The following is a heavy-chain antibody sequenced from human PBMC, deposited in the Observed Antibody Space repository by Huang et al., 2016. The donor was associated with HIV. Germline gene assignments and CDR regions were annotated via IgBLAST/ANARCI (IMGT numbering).Heavy chain of an antibody. J-gene: IGHJ4*02. CDR2: IDYSGGN. Sequence: QLQLQESGPGLVKPSETLSLTCTVSGGSIRTDNYYWGWIRQPPGKGLEWIGSIDYSGGNYYTPSFKRRVTITVDTSKNHFSLRMRSVTAADTAVSYCARLPGSITMIRGVITGPYWGQGTLVTVSS. V-gene: IGHV4-39*02. CDR1: GGSIRTDNYY. D-gene: IGHD3-10*01. CDR3: ARLPGSITMIRGVITGPY.